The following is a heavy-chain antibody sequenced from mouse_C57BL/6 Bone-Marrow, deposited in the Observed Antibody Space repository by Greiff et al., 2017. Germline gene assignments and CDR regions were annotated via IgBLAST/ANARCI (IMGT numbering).Heavy chain of an antibody. Sequence: VQLQESGAELARPGASVKLSCKASGYTFTSYGISWVKQRTGQGLEWIGEIYPRSGNTYYNEKFKGKATLTADKSSSTAYMELRSLTSEDSAVYFCARYGNYCYFDYWGQGTTLTVSS. V-gene: IGHV1-81*01. D-gene: IGHD2-1*01. CDR2: IYPRSGNT. J-gene: IGHJ2*01. CDR1: GYTFTSYG. CDR3: ARYGNYCYFDY.